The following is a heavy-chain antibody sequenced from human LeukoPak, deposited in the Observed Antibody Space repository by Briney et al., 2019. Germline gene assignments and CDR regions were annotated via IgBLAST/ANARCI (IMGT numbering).Heavy chain of an antibody. V-gene: IGHV3-21*01. J-gene: IGHJ4*02. CDR2: ISSSISYI. D-gene: IGHD3-22*01. CDR3: ARETYYYDSSGSY. Sequence: GGPLRFSCAASGFTSSTYSMNWVRKPPGKGLEWVPPISSSISYIYYADSVKGRFNISRDNAKNSLYLQMNSLRAEDTAVYYCARETYYYDSSGSYWGQGTLVTVSS. CDR1: GFTSSTYS.